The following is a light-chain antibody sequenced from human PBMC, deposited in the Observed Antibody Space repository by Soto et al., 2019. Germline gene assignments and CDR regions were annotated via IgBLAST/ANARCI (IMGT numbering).Light chain of an antibody. J-gene: IGLJ1*01. CDR3: QTWGAGIKV. V-gene: IGLV4-69*01. CDR1: SGHSSYA. Sequence: QLVLTQSPSASASLGASVKLTCTLSSGHSSYAIAWHLQQPEKGPRYLMKLNSDGSHSKGDGIPDRFSGSSSGAERYLTISSLQSADEADYYCQTWGAGIKVVGTGTKLTVL. CDR2: LNSDGSH.